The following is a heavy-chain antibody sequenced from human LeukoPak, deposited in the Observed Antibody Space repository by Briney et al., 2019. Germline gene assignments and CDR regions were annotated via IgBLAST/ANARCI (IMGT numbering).Heavy chain of an antibody. J-gene: IGHJ4*02. D-gene: IGHD2-15*01. CDR1: GYAFTGYY. CDR3: ARPYCSGGSCHDYFDY. Sequence: ASVKVSFKASGYAFTGYYMHWVRQAPGQGLEWMGWINPNSGGTNYAQKFQGRVTMTRDTSINTAYMELSRLRSDDTAVYYCARPYCSGGSCHDYFDYWGQGTLVTVSS. V-gene: IGHV1-2*02. CDR2: INPNSGGT.